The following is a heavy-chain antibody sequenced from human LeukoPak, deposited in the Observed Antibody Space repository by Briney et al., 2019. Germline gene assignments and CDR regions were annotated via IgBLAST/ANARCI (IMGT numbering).Heavy chain of an antibody. CDR1: GFTFSSYD. D-gene: IGHD3-22*01. CDR2: IGTAGDT. CDR3: AAATYYYDSSAHKGFDP. J-gene: IGHJ5*02. Sequence: PGGSLRLSCAASGFTFSSYDMHWVRQATGKGLEWVSAIGTAGDTYYPGSVKGRFTISRDNAKNTLYLQMNSLRAEDTAVYYCAAATYYYDSSAHKGFDPWGQGTLVTVSS. V-gene: IGHV3-13*01.